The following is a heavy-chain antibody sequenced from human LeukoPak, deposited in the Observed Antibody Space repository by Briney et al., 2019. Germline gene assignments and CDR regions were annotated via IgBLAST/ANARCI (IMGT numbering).Heavy chain of an antibody. V-gene: IGHV3-53*01. CDR3: ARDPPMDYYDSSGY. D-gene: IGHD3-22*01. J-gene: IGHJ4*02. Sequence: GGSLRLSCAASGFTFSSYAMSWVRQAPGKGLEWVSVIYSGGSTYYADSVKGRFTTSRDNSKNTLYLQMNSLRAEDTAVYYCARDPPMDYYDSSGYWGQGTLVTVSS. CDR1: GFTFSSYA. CDR2: IYSGGST.